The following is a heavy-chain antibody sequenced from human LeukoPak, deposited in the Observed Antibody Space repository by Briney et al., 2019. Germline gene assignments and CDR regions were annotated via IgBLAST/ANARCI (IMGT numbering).Heavy chain of an antibody. V-gene: IGHV3-74*01. Sequence: GGSLRLSCAASGFTFSNYWMHWVRQAPGKGLVWVSHIYKDGSNPNYADSVKGRFTISRDNAKNTRYLQMNSLRAEDTAVYYCASDLSHGMDVWGQGTTVTVSS. CDR1: GFTFSNYW. CDR2: IYKDGSNP. CDR3: ASDLSHGMDV. D-gene: IGHD2/OR15-2a*01. J-gene: IGHJ6*02.